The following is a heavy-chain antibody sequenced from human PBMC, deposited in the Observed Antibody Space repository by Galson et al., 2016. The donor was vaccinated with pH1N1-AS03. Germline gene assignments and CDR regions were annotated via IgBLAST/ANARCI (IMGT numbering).Heavy chain of an antibody. CDR2: ISRDGNTI. CDR3: TQEGAQVDY. J-gene: IGHJ4*02. V-gene: IGHV3-74*01. D-gene: IGHD3-16*01. Sequence: SLRLSCAASGFIFSSSWMHWVRQAPGKGLEWVSRISRDGNTINYADSVKGRFTISRDSGYNTLYLQMNSLRAEDTAVYYCTQEGAQVDYWGQGTLVTVSS. CDR1: GFIFSSSW.